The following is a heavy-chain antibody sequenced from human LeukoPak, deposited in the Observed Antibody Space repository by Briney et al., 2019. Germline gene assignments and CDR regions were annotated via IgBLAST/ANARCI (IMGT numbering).Heavy chain of an antibody. J-gene: IGHJ3*02. V-gene: IGHV3-23*01. CDR3: AKAFSIPIFGVPLGAFDI. CDR2: ISGSGGST. D-gene: IGHD3-3*01. CDR1: GFTFSSYA. Sequence: GGSLRLSCAASGFTFSSYAMSWVRQAPGKGLEWVSAISGSGGSTYYADSVKGRFTISRDNSKNTLYLQMNSLRAEDTAVYYCAKAFSIPIFGVPLGAFDIWGQGTMVTVSS.